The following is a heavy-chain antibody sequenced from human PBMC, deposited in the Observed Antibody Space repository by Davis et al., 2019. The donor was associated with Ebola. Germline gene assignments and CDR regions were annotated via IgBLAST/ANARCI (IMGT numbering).Heavy chain of an antibody. J-gene: IGHJ4*02. CDR3: ALRVAGDY. D-gene: IGHD6-19*01. V-gene: IGHV1-69*13. CDR1: GGTFSSYA. CDR2: VIPLFGTT. Sequence: SVKVSCKASGGTFSSYAISWVRQAPGQGPERPRGVIPLFGTTTYAQKFQGRLTITADESTTTTYMELSSLKSDDTAVYYCALRVAGDYWGRGTPVTVSS.